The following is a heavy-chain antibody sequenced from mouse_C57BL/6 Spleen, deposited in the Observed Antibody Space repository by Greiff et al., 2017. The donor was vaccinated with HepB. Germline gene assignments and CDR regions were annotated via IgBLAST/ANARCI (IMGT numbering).Heavy chain of an antibody. CDR1: GFTFSSYA. CDR3: ARGVGRDYAMDY. J-gene: IGHJ4*01. CDR2: ISDGGSYT. Sequence: VQLKESGGGLVKPGGSLKLSCAASGFTFSSYAMSWVRQTPEKRLEWVATISDGGSYTYYPDNVKGRFTISRDNAKNNLYLQMSHLKSEDTAMYYCARGVGRDYAMDYWGQGTSVTVSS. D-gene: IGHD4-1*01. V-gene: IGHV5-4*01.